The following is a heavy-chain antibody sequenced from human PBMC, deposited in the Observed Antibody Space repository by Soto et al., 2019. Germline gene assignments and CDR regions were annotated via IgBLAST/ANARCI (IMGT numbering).Heavy chain of an antibody. CDR1: GYTFTSYA. D-gene: IGHD2-21*02. CDR3: ARSIVVVTALDY. V-gene: IGHV1-3*05. CDR2: INAGNGNT. J-gene: IGHJ4*02. Sequence: QVQLVQSGAEEKKPGASVKVSCKASGYTFTSYAMHWVRQAPGQRLEWMGWINAGNGNTKYSQKFQGRGTMTRDTSASTAYMELSSLRSEDTAVYYCARSIVVVTALDYWGQGTLVTVSS.